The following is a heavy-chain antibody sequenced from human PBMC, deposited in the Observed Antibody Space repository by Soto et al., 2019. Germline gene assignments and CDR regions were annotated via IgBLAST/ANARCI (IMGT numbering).Heavy chain of an antibody. V-gene: IGHV3-48*03. J-gene: IGHJ4*02. Sequence: GGSLRLSCEVFGFTSSTYEMNWVRQAPGKGLEWLSYISSDGSSVYYAASVRGRFTVCRDNAKNSLFLHLSSLGAEDTAVYYCARETLHCGGDCNEYWGQGTLVTVSS. CDR2: ISSDGSSV. D-gene: IGHD2-21*02. CDR3: ARETLHCGGDCNEY. CDR1: GFTSSTYE.